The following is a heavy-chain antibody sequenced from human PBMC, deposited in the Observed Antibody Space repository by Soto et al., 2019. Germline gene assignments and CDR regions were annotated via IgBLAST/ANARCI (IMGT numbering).Heavy chain of an antibody. D-gene: IGHD6-19*01. CDR3: ARVLRIAVAGTGAFDI. Sequence: GESLKISCKGSGYSFTSYWIGWVRQMPGKGLEWMGIIYPGDSDTRYSPSFQGQVTISADKSISTAYLQWSSLKASDTAMYYCARVLRIAVAGTGAFDIWGQGTMVTVSS. CDR1: GYSFTSYW. J-gene: IGHJ3*02. CDR2: IYPGDSDT. V-gene: IGHV5-51*01.